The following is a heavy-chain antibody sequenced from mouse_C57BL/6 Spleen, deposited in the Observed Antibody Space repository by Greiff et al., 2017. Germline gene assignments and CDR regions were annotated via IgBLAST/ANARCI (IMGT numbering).Heavy chain of an antibody. J-gene: IGHJ3*01. Sequence: EVQGVESGEGLVKPGGSLKLSCAASGFTFSSYAMSWVRQTPEKRLEWVAYISSGGDYIYYADTVKGRFTISRDNARNTLYLQMSSLKSENTAMYYCTREYYYGSSDGFAYWGQGTLVTVSA. CDR2: ISSGGDYI. CDR3: TREYYYGSSDGFAY. D-gene: IGHD1-1*01. V-gene: IGHV5-9-1*02. CDR1: GFTFSSYA.